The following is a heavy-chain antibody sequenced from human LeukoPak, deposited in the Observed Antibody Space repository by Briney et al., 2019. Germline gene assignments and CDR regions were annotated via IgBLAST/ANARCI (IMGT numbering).Heavy chain of an antibody. CDR1: GGSISSRNW. CDR2: IYHSGST. CDR3: ARASHDYGDYSHFDY. V-gene: IGHV4-4*02. Sequence: PSETLSLTCAVSGGSISSRNWWSWVRQPPGKGLEWIGEIYHSGSTNYNPSLKTRVTISVDKSRNQFSLKLSSVTAADTAVYYCARASHDYGDYSHFDYWGQGTLVTVSS. D-gene: IGHD4-17*01. J-gene: IGHJ4*02.